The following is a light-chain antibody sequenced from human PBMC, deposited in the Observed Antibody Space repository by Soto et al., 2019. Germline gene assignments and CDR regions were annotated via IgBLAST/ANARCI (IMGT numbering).Light chain of an antibody. V-gene: IGLV1-44*01. CDR3: AAWDDNLRGVV. J-gene: IGLJ3*02. Sequence: SVLTQPPSASGTPGQKIIISCSGSSSNIGRNTVNWYQHLPGTAPKVLIYRNSHRPSGVPDRFSGSQSGSSASLAISGLQSEDEADYYCAAWDDNLRGVVFGGGTKVTVL. CDR1: SSNIGRNT. CDR2: RNS.